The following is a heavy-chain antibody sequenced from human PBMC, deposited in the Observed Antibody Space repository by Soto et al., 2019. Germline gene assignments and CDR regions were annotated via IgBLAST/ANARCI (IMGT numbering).Heavy chain of an antibody. D-gene: IGHD2-2*01. CDR1: GGTFSSDA. V-gene: IGHV1-69*13. J-gene: IGHJ5*02. Sequence: SVKVSCKASGGTFSSDAISWVRQAPGQGLEWMGGIIPIFGTANYAQKFQGRVTITADESTSTAYMELSSLRSEDTAVYYCEAYCSSTSCYHPWGRGTLVTVSS. CDR2: IIPIFGTA. CDR3: EAYCSSTSCYHP.